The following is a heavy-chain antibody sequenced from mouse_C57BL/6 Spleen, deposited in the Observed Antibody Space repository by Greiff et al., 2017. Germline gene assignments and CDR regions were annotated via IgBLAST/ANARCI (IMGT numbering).Heavy chain of an antibody. Sequence: VQLQQPGAELVKPGASVKLSCKASGYTFTSYWMQWVQQRPGQGLEWIGELDPSDSYTNYNQKFKGKATLTVDTSSSTAYMQLSSLTSEDYAVYYCARGGYYYAMDYWGQGTSVTVAS. CDR3: ARGGYYYAMDY. V-gene: IGHV1-50*01. D-gene: IGHD2-2*01. CDR1: GYTFTSYW. CDR2: LDPSDSYT. J-gene: IGHJ4*01.